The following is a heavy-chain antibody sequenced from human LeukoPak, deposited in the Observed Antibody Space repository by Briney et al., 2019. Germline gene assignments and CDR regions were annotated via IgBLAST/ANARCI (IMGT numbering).Heavy chain of an antibody. Sequence: GGSLRLSCAASGFTFSSYAMSWVRQAPGKGLEWVSAISGSGGSTYYADSVKGRLTISRDNSKNTLYLQMNSLRAEDTAVYYCAKAGVLMITFGGGNKYFDYWGQGTLVTVSS. CDR3: AKAGVLMITFGGGNKYFDY. D-gene: IGHD3-16*01. V-gene: IGHV3-23*01. J-gene: IGHJ4*02. CDR1: GFTFSSYA. CDR2: ISGSGGST.